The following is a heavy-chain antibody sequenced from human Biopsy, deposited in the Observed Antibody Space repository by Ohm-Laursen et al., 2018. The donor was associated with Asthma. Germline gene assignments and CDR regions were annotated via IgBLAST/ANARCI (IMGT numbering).Heavy chain of an antibody. J-gene: IGHJ6*02. D-gene: IGHD2-2*01. CDR2: IKHDGSEN. Sequence: SLRLSCAASGFTFGDYWMSWVRQVPGRGLEWVANIKHDGSENNHVDSLKGRFTISRDNAKNSLYLQMNSLRAEDTAVYYCAKGFSSTSCYGICYYYVMDVWGQGTTVTVSS. CDR3: AKGFSSTSCYGICYYYVMDV. V-gene: IGHV3-7*03. CDR1: GFTFGDYW.